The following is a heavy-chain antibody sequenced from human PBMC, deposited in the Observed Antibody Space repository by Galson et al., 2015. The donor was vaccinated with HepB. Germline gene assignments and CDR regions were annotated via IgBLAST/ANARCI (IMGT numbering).Heavy chain of an antibody. J-gene: IGHJ4*02. D-gene: IGHD5-18*01. V-gene: IGHV1-69*13. CDR1: GGTFSSYS. CDR2: IVPIFGAA. Sequence: SVKVSCRASGGTFSSYSISWVRQAPGQGPEWMGGIVPIFGAANYAQKFRGRVTITADESTNTPLLELSSLRSEDTAVYYCAVEGYAGSVMVTSFDYWGQGTMVTVSS. CDR3: AVEGYAGSVMVTSFDY.